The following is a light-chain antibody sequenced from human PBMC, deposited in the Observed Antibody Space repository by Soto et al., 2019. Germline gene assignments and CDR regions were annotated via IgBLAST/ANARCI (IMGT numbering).Light chain of an antibody. CDR2: EVN. Sequence: QSVLAQPASGSGSPGQSITLSCTGTSSDVGGYNLVSWYQQYPGEAPKLMIYEVNNRPSGVSHRFSGSKSGNTASLTISGLQAEDEADYYCSSYTSSSTLYVFGTGTKVTVL. CDR3: SSYTSSSTLYV. CDR1: SSDVGGYNL. V-gene: IGLV2-14*01. J-gene: IGLJ1*01.